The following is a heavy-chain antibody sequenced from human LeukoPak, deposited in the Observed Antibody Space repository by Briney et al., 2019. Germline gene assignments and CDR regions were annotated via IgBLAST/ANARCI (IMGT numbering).Heavy chain of an antibody. Sequence: SETLSLTCTSFGGSINSHFWRWIRQPAGKGLEWIGRIHSTGNPNYNPSLRSRVSMSVDASNNRFSLRLSSVTAADTAVYYCARDWYPNTVGWYFDFWGQGILVTVSS. CDR2: IHSTGNP. D-gene: IGHD6-13*01. CDR1: GGSINSHF. CDR3: ARDWYPNTVGWYFDF. J-gene: IGHJ4*02. V-gene: IGHV4-4*07.